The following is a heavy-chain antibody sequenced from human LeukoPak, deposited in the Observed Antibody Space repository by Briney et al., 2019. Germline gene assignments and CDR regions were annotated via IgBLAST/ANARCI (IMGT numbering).Heavy chain of an antibody. CDR3: ARETTAESIGYFDY. D-gene: IGHD1-1*01. CDR2: INPNSGGT. V-gene: IGHV1-2*02. CDR1: GYTFTGYY. J-gene: IGHJ4*02. Sequence: ASVKVSCKASGYTFTGYYMHWVRQAPGQGLEWMGWINPNSGGTNYAQKFQGRVTMTRDTSTSTAYMELSRLRSDDTAVYYCARETTAESIGYFDYWGQGTLVTVSS.